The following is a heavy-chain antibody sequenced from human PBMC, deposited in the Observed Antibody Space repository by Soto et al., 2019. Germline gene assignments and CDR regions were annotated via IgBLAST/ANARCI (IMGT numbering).Heavy chain of an antibody. CDR3: ARSSITPRLFMYPFDY. CDR2: IYYDGNT. D-gene: IGHD6-6*01. CDR1: GGSISSSSHY. Sequence: PSETLSLTCPVSGGSISSSSHYWGWIRQPPGKGLECIGNIYYDGNTYYNPSLKSRVTISLDTSKNQFSLRLNSVTAADTAVYYCARSSITPRLFMYPFDYWGQGTLVTV. V-gene: IGHV4-39*01. J-gene: IGHJ4*02.